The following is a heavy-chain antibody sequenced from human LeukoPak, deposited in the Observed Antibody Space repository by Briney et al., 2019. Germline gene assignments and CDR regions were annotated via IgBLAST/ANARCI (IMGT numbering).Heavy chain of an antibody. Sequence: GGSLRLSCAVSGITLSNYGRMWLRQAPGKGLEWVAGLSGSGGGTNYADSVQGRFTIYRDNPKNTLYLQMNSLRAEDTDVYFCAKRGVVIRVFLVGFHKEAYYFDSGGQGALVTVS. CDR1: GITLSNYG. CDR2: LSGSGGGT. J-gene: IGHJ4*02. D-gene: IGHD3-10*01. V-gene: IGHV3-23*01. CDR3: AKRGVVIRVFLVGFHKEAYYFDS.